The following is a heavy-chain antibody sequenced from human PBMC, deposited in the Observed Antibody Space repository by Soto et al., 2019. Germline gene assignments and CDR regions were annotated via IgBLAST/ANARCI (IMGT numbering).Heavy chain of an antibody. CDR2: ISAYNGNT. V-gene: IGHV1-18*01. Sequence: QVQLVQSGAEVKKPGASVKVSCKASGYTFTSYGISWVRQAPGQGLEWMGWISAYNGNTNYAQKLQGRVTMTTDTYTTTAYMELRSLRSDDTAVYYCARDHIAVDGPPRTDAFDIWGQGTMVTVSS. CDR3: ARDHIAVDGPPRTDAFDI. CDR1: GYTFTSYG. D-gene: IGHD6-19*01. J-gene: IGHJ3*02.